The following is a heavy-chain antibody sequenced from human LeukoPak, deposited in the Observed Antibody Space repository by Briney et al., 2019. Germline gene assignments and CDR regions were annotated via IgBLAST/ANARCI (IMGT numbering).Heavy chain of an antibody. CDR1: GGSISSSSYY. CDR3: ARGARGQLASYYYYYMDV. Sequence: PSETLSLTCTVSGGSISSSSYYWGWIRQPPGKGLEWIGSIYYSGSTYYNPSLKSRVTISVDTSKNQFSLKLSSVTAADTAVYYCARGARGQLASYYYYYMDVWGKGTTVTVSS. D-gene: IGHD1-1*01. V-gene: IGHV4-39*07. J-gene: IGHJ6*03. CDR2: IYYSGST.